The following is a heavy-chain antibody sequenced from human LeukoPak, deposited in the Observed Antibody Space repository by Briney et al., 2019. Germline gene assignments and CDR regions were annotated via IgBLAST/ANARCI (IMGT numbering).Heavy chain of an antibody. V-gene: IGHV3-21*01. CDR3: ASQPGGYSSSWYLENYYYYGMDV. Sequence: GGSLRLSCAASGFTFSSYSMNWVRQAPGKGLEWVSSISSSSSYIYYADSVKGRFTISRDNAKNSLYLQMNSLRAEDTAVYYCASQPGGYSSSWYLENYYYYGMDVWGQGTTVTVSS. J-gene: IGHJ6*02. CDR2: ISSSSSYI. D-gene: IGHD6-13*01. CDR1: GFTFSSYS.